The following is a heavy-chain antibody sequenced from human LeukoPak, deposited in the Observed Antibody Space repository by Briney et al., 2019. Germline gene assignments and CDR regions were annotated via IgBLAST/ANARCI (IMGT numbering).Heavy chain of an antibody. J-gene: IGHJ4*02. V-gene: IGHV3-48*01. CDR1: GFTFSSYA. Sequence: GGSLRLSCAASGFTFSSYAMSWVRQAPGKGLEWVSYISSSSSTIYYADSVKGRFTISRDNAKNSLYLQMNSLRAEDTAVYYCARGPPYGSGSYWIFDYWGQGTLVTVSS. D-gene: IGHD3-10*01. CDR3: ARGPPYGSGSYWIFDY. CDR2: ISSSSSTI.